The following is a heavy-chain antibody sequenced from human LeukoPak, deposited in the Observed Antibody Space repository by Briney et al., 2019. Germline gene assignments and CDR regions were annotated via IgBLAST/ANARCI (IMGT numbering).Heavy chain of an antibody. CDR2: IYSGGNT. V-gene: IGHV3-53*01. D-gene: IGHD3-10*01. J-gene: IGHJ4*02. CDR3: ATTGSSTFEFDN. Sequence: GGSLRLSCAASGFTVSSNYMSWVRQAPGKGLEWVSIIYSGGNTYYADSVKGRFTISRDNSKNTLYLQMNSLRAEDTAFYYCATTGSSTFEFDNWGQGTLITVSS. CDR1: GFTVSSNY.